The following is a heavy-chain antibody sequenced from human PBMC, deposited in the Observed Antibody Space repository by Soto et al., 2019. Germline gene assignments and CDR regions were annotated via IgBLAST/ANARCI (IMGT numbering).Heavy chain of an antibody. CDR2: IYHSGST. V-gene: IGHV4-4*02. Sequence: QVQLQESGPGLVKPSGTLSLTCAVSGGSISSSNWWSWVRQPPGKGLEWIGEIYHSGSTNYNPSLKSRVTISVDKSKTQFSLKMRSVTAADTAVYYCARVSGSYYYGMDVWGQGTTVTVSS. CDR3: ARVSGSYYYGMDV. J-gene: IGHJ6*02. D-gene: IGHD1-26*01. CDR1: GGSISSSNW.